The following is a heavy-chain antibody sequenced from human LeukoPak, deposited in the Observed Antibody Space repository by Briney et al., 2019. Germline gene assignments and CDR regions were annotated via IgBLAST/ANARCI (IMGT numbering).Heavy chain of an antibody. CDR3: AKVKAGATYYYYYYMDV. Sequence: GGSLRPSCAASGFTFSSYGMHWVRQAPGKGLEWVAFIRYDGSNKYYADSVKGRFTISRDNSKNTLYLQMNSLRAEDTAVYYCAKVKAGATYYYYYYMDVWGKGTTVTISS. CDR2: IRYDGSNK. CDR1: GFTFSSYG. D-gene: IGHD1-26*01. V-gene: IGHV3-30*02. J-gene: IGHJ6*03.